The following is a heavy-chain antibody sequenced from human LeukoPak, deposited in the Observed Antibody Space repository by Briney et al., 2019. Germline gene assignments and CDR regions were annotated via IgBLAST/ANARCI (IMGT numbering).Heavy chain of an antibody. D-gene: IGHD2-15*01. J-gene: IGHJ3*02. CDR3: ARDGGYCSGGSCWDAFDI. CDR2: ISSSSSTI. V-gene: IGHV3-48*01. Sequence: GSLRPSCAASGFNFSSYSMNWVRQAPGKGPEWVSYISSSSSTIYYADSVKGRFTISRENAKNSLYLKMNSLRAEDTAVYYCARDGGYCSGGSCWDAFDIWGQGTMVTVSS. CDR1: GFNFSSYS.